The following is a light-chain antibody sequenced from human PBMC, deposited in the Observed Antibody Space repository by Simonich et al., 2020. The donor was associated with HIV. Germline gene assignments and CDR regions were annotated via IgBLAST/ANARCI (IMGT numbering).Light chain of an antibody. CDR2: DAS. CDR3: QQRSNWPPIFT. Sequence: EIVMTQSPATLSVSPGDRATLSCRSSQSVTTNLAWYQQKPGQAPRLLIYDASNRATSIPARFSGSGSGTDFTLTISSLEPEDFAVYYCQQRSNWPPIFTFGPGTKVDI. V-gene: IGKV3-11*01. J-gene: IGKJ3*01. CDR1: QSVTTN.